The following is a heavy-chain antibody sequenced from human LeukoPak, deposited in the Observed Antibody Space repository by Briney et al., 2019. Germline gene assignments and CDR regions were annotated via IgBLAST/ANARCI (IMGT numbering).Heavy chain of an antibody. CDR2: ISSSGSTI. D-gene: IGHD3-16*01. Sequence: GGSLRLSCAASGFTFSSYAMHWVRQAPGKGLEWVSYISSSGSTIYYADSVKGRFTISRDNAKNSLYLQMNSLRPEDTAVYYCAKERRGFYAEYWGQGTLVTVSS. CDR1: GFTFSSYA. V-gene: IGHV3-48*04. CDR3: AKERRGFYAEY. J-gene: IGHJ4*02.